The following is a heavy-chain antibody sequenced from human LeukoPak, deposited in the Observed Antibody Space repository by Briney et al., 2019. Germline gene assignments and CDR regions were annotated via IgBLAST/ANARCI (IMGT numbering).Heavy chain of an antibody. D-gene: IGHD6-19*01. Sequence: SETLSLTCTVSGGSVSTYYWSWIRQPPGKELEWIGYVSHSGNTNRNPSLKSRVTMSLDTSKNHFSLRLTSVNAADTAVYYCARAGSGWSFDYWGQGSLVTVSS. CDR3: ARAGSGWSFDY. CDR1: GGSVSTYY. V-gene: IGHV4-59*02. CDR2: VSHSGNT. J-gene: IGHJ4*02.